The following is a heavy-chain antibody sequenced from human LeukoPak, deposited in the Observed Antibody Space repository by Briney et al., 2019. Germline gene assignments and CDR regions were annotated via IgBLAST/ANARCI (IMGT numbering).Heavy chain of an antibody. CDR1: VFTFSTYG. CDR2: ISYDGSNE. J-gene: IGHJ4*02. CDR3: AKEFNRGLPDY. Sequence: PGRSLRLSCAASVFTFSTYGMHWVRQAPCKGLEWVAVISYDGSNEYYADSVKGRFTISRDNSKNTLYLQMSSLRAEDTAVYYCAKEFNRGLPDYWGQGTLVTVPS. V-gene: IGHV3-30*18. D-gene: IGHD2-21*01.